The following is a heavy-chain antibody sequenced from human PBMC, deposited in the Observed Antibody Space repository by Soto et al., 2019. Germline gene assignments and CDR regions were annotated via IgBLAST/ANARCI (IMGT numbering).Heavy chain of an antibody. Sequence: EEQLVESGGGVVQPGGSLRLSCAASDFSFGNYWMHWVRQAPGKGLAWVSRINSGGSFASYADSVKGRFTISRDNAKNTLYLQMDSLRAEDTAIYYCARERDSGDHFHWCQGTLVTVSS. CDR2: INSGGSFA. V-gene: IGHV3-74*01. CDR3: ARERDSGDHFH. D-gene: IGHD4-17*01. J-gene: IGHJ4*02. CDR1: DFSFGNYW.